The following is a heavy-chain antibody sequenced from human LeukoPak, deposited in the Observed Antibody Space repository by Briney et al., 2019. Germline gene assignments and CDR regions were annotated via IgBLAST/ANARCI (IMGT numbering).Heavy chain of an antibody. Sequence: SVKVSCTASGGTFSSYAISWVRQAPGQGFECMGGIIPIFGTENYEQKFQGRVMITGDKSTSTAYMELSSLSSDDTAVCYCGRFSPLDGYYYDSSGLYYFDLWGQGTVVSVSS. J-gene: IGHJ4*02. D-gene: IGHD3-22*01. V-gene: IGHV1-69*06. CDR1: GGTFSSYA. CDR2: IIPIFGTE. CDR3: GRFSPLDGYYYDSSGLYYFDL.